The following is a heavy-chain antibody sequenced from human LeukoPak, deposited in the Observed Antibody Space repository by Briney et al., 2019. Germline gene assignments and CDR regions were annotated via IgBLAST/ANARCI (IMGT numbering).Heavy chain of an antibody. D-gene: IGHD3-9*01. J-gene: IGHJ3*02. CDR3: ARVRVRYFDWLLSNDAFDI. CDR2: VNPNNGVP. V-gene: IGHV1-2*06. Sequence: ASVKVSCKASGYTFTGYYMHWVRQAPGQGLEWMGRVNPNNGVPNYAQKFQGRVTMTRDTSISTAYMELSRLRSDDTAVYYCARVRVRYFDWLLSNDAFDIWGQGTMVTVSS. CDR1: GYTFTGYY.